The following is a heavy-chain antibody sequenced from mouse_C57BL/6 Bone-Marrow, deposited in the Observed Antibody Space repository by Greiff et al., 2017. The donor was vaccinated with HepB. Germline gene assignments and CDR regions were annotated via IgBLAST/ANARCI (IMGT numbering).Heavy chain of an antibody. D-gene: IGHD1-1*01. V-gene: IGHV2-2*01. Sequence: QVQLKQSGPGLVQPSQSLSITCTVSGFSLTSYGVHWVRQSPGKGLEWLGVIWSGGSTDYNAAFISRLSISKDNSKSQVFFKMNSLQADDTAIYYCARNFLYYYGSSFYAKDYWGQGTSVTVSS. CDR2: IWSGGST. CDR3: ARNFLYYYGSSFYAKDY. CDR1: GFSLTSYG. J-gene: IGHJ4*01.